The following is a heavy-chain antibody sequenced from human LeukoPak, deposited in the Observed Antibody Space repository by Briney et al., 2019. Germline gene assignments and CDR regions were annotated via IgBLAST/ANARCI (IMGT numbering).Heavy chain of an antibody. D-gene: IGHD4-17*01. Sequence: GGSLRLSCAASGFTFSSYGMHWVRQAPGKGLEWVAVIWYDGSNKYYADSVKSRFTISRDNSKNTLYLQMNSLRAEDTAVYYCARDLYYGDYVHYYYYGMDVWGQGTTVTVSS. CDR2: IWYDGSNK. J-gene: IGHJ6*02. CDR1: GFTFSSYG. V-gene: IGHV3-33*01. CDR3: ARDLYYGDYVHYYYYGMDV.